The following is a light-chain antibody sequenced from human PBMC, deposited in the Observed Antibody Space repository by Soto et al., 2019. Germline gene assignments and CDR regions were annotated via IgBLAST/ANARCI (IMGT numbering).Light chain of an antibody. CDR3: QQRSNWPPGYT. Sequence: EIVLTQSPATLSLSPGERATLSCRASQSVSSYLAWYQQKPGQAPRLLIYDASNRATGIPARFSGSGSGTDFPPTISSLEPEDVSVDYCQQRSNWPPGYTFGQGTKLEIK. CDR2: DAS. J-gene: IGKJ2*01. CDR1: QSVSSY. V-gene: IGKV3-11*01.